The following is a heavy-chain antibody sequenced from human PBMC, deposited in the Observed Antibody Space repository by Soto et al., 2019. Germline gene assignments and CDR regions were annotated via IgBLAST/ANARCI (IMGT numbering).Heavy chain of an antibody. J-gene: IGHJ6*03. CDR3: ARDDRVVITPHYYYYYYMDV. V-gene: IGHV4-34*01. CDR2: INHSGST. D-gene: IGHD3-22*01. Sequence: SETLSLTCAVYGGSFSGYYWSWIRQPPGKGLEWIGEINHSGSTNYNPSLKSRATISVDTSKNQFSLKLSSVTAADTAVYYCARDDRVVITPHYYYYYYMDVWGKGTTVTVSS. CDR1: GGSFSGYY.